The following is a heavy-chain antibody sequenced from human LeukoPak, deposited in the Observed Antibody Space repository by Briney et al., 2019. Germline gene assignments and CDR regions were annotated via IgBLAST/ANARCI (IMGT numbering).Heavy chain of an antibody. V-gene: IGHV4-59*01. CDR3: ARDTRAYNYGLDY. Sequence: SETLSLTCTVSGGSISSYYWSWIRQPPGKGLEWIGYIYYSGSTNYNPSLKSRVTISVDTSKNQFSLKLSSVTAADTAVYYCARDTRAYNYGLDYWGQGTLVTVSS. J-gene: IGHJ4*02. CDR2: IYYSGST. CDR1: GGSISSYY. D-gene: IGHD5-24*01.